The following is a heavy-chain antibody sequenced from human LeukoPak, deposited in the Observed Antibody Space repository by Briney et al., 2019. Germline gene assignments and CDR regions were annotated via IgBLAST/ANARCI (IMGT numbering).Heavy chain of an antibody. CDR3: AIPTGCGRYCFGH. CDR2: IVPSNGYT. D-gene: IGHD1-26*01. CDR1: GYSFTSYG. V-gene: IGHV1-18*01. Sequence: GASVKVSCKASGYSFTSYGISWVRQAPGQGLEWMGWIVPSNGYTTYAQKFQGRVTMTTDTSTSTAYMELRSLRSDDTAVYHCAIPTGCGRYCFGHWGQGTLVTVSS. J-gene: IGHJ4*02.